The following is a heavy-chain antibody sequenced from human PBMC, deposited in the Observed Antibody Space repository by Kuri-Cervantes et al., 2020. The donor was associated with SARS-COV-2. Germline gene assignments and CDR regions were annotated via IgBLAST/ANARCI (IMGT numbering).Heavy chain of an antibody. CDR3: AMYFHGSGNYHDTLDK. J-gene: IGHJ4*02. Sequence: ASVKVSCKASGYTFTGYYMHWVRQAPGQRLEWMGWINAGNGDTKISQKFQGRVTITRDIFADTAYMDLSSLRSEDTAVYYCAMYFHGSGNYHDTLDKWGQGTLVTVSS. D-gene: IGHD3-10*01. CDR2: INAGNGDT. CDR1: GYTFTGYY. V-gene: IGHV1-3*01.